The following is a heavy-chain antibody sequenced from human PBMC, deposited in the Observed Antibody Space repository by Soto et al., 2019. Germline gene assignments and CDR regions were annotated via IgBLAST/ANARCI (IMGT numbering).Heavy chain of an antibody. CDR2: ISYDGSNK. CDR1: GFTFSSYG. CDR3: AKDFVKQWLVRFYYYYYGMDV. D-gene: IGHD6-19*01. J-gene: IGHJ6*02. V-gene: IGHV3-30*18. Sequence: GGSLRLSCAASGFTFSSYGMHWVRHAPGKGLEWVAVISYDGSNKYYADSVKGRFTISRDNSKNTLYLQMNSLRAEDTAVYYCAKDFVKQWLVRFYYYYYGMDVWGQGTTVTV.